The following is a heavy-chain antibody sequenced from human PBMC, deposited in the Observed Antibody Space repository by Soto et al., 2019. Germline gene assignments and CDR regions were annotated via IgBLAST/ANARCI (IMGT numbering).Heavy chain of an antibody. J-gene: IGHJ4*02. D-gene: IGHD4-17*01. CDR1: GDSLSNYY. CDR3: ARGLPAVYGGDLDS. V-gene: IGHV4-59*01. CDR2: IYYVVNT. Sequence: SETLSLTCTVSGDSLSNYYWTWIRQPPGKGLEWIGSIYYVVNTNYNPSLDNRVTMSVDTSKNQFSLQLTSVTTADSAVYYCARGLPAVYGGDLDSWGQGTLVTVS.